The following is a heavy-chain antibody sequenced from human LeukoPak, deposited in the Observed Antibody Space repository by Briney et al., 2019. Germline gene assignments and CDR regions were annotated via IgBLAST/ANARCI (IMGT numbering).Heavy chain of an antibody. J-gene: IGHJ4*02. CDR2: ISSSSSYI. D-gene: IGHD3-3*01. Sequence: PGGSLRLSCAASGFTFSSYSMNWVRQAPGKGLEWVSSISSSSSYIYYAVSVKGRFTISRDNAKNSLYLQMNSLRAEDTAVYYCARAKDNTIFGVVIPYWGQGTLVTVSS. CDR1: GFTFSSYS. CDR3: ARAKDNTIFGVVIPY. V-gene: IGHV3-21*01.